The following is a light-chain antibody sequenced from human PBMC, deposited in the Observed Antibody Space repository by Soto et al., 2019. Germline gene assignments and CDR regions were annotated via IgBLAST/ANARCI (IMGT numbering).Light chain of an antibody. CDR2: GVS. CDR1: QSVGSN. J-gene: IGKJ1*01. CDR3: QQYNYWPRT. V-gene: IGKV3-15*01. Sequence: EVVMTQSPATLSVSPGGRATLSCRASQSVGSNLAWYQQKPGQAPRLLMYGVSRRATGIPATFSGSGSWTEFTLTISSLHSEDFAIYYCQQYNYWPRTFGQGTKVEI.